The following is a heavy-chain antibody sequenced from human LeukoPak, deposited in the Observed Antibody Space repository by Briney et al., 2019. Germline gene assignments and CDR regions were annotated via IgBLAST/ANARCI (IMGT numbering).Heavy chain of an antibody. CDR3: ARDGDPNCSSTSCYWWFDP. J-gene: IGHJ5*02. Sequence: SETLSLTCTVSGGSISSSSYYWGWIRQPPGQGLEWIGSIYYSGSTYYNPSLKSRVTISVDTSKNQFSLKLSSVTAADTAVYYCARDGDPNCSSTSCYWWFDPWGQGTLVTVSS. CDR2: IYYSGST. CDR1: GGSISSSSYY. V-gene: IGHV4-39*02. D-gene: IGHD2-2*01.